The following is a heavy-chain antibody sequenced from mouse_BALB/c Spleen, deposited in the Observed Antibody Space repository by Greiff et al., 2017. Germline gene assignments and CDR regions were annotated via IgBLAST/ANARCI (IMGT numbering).Heavy chain of an antibody. CDR3: ARSGLGREAMDY. CDR2: INPSSGYT. D-gene: IGHD4-1*01. J-gene: IGHJ4*01. V-gene: IGHV1-4*01. Sequence: QVQLQQSGAELARPGASVKMSCKASGYTFTSYTMHWVKQRPGQGLEWIGYINPSSGYTNYNQKFKDKATLTADKSSSTAYMQLSSLTSEDSAVYYCARSGLGREAMDYWGQGTSVTVSS. CDR1: GYTFTSYT.